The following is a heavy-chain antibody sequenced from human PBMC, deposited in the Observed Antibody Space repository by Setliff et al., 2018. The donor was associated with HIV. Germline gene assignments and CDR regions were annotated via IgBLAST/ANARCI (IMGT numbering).Heavy chain of an antibody. V-gene: IGHV4-34*01. D-gene: IGHD7-27*01. CDR1: GGSFSGYY. J-gene: IGHJ4*02. CDR3: ARVALGKLYYFDY. Sequence: SETLSLTCAVYGGSFSGYYWSWIRQTPGRGLEWIGEINHSGTTNDNPSLKSRVTISVDTSKNQFSLKLSSVTAADTAVYYCARVALGKLYYFDYWGQGTLVTVSS. CDR2: INHSGTT.